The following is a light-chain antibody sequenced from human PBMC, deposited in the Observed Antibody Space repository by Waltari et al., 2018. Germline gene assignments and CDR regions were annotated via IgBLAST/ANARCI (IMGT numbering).Light chain of an antibody. CDR2: DDN. CDR3: CSYAGSYTWV. Sequence: QSALTQPASVAGSPGQSITIPCTGTRRDVGNYNLVSWYQQYPGKAPKVMIYDDNRRPSGVCDRFSGSKSGNTASLTISGVQAEDEADYYCCSYAGSYTWVFGGGTKLTVL. J-gene: IGLJ3*02. V-gene: IGLV2-23*01. CDR1: RRDVGNYNL.